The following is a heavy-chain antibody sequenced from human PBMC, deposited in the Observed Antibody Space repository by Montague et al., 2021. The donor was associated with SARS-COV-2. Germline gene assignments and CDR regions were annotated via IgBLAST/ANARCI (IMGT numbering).Heavy chain of an antibody. CDR3: ARAKGFLVLMVYVMGAFDI. CDR2: IYYSGST. Sequence: TLSLTCTVSGGSISSGGYYWGWIRQHPGKGLEWIGYIYYSGSTYYNPSLKGRVTLSVDTSKNQFSLKLSSVTAADTAVYYCARAKGFLVLMVYVMGAFDIWGQGTMVTVSS. V-gene: IGHV4-31*03. CDR1: GGSISSGGYY. D-gene: IGHD2-8*01. J-gene: IGHJ3*02.